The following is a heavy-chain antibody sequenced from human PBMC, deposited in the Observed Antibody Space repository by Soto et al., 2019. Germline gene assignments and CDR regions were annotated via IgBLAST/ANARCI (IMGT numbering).Heavy chain of an antibody. CDR3: ARVGKGEGIVVVPAAIEGEVDY. CDR1: GGSISSSSYY. D-gene: IGHD2-2*01. CDR2: IYYSGST. J-gene: IGHJ4*02. Sequence: SETLSLTCTVSGGSISSSSYYWGWIRQPPGKGLEWIGSIYYSGSTYYNPSLKSRVTISVDTSKNQFSLKLSSVTAADTAVYYCARVGKGEGIVVVPAAIEGEVDYWGQGTLVTVSS. V-gene: IGHV4-39*01.